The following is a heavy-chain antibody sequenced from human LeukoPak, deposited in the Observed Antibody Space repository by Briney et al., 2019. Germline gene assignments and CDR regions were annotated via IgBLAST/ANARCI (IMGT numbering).Heavy chain of an antibody. J-gene: IGHJ3*02. CDR3: ARDRTIYYYDSSGYPDAFDI. D-gene: IGHD3-22*01. Sequence: GGSLRLSCAASGFIIDNFALAWVRQAPGKGLEWVTLISRDGRDKHYADSVKGRFTIARDNAKNSLYLQMNSLRAEDTAVYYCARDRTIYYYDSSGYPDAFDIWGQGTMVTVSS. CDR2: ISRDGRDK. CDR1: GFIIDNFA. V-gene: IGHV3-30*04.